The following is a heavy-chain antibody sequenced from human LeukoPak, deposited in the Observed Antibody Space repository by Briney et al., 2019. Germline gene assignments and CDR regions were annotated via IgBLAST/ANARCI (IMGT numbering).Heavy chain of an antibody. V-gene: IGHV1-24*01. J-gene: IGHJ4*02. D-gene: IGHD3-9*01. Sequence: ASVKVSCKVSGYTLTELSMHWVRQAPGKGLEWMGGFDPEDGETIYAQKFQGRVTMTRDTSTSTVYMELSSLRSEDTAVYYCARDSGILTGSGSDYWGQGTLVTVSS. CDR3: ARDSGILTGSGSDY. CDR1: GYTLTELS. CDR2: FDPEDGET.